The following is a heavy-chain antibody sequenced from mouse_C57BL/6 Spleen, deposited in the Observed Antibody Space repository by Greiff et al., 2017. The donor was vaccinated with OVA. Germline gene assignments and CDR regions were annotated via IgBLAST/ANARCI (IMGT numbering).Heavy chain of an antibody. CDR1: GFSLTSYG. Sequence: VQLKESGPGLVAPSQRLSITCTVSGFSLTSYGVHWVRQPPGKGLEWLVVIWSDGSTTYNSALKSRLSISKDNSKSQVFLKMNSLQTDDTAMYYCARHYYGSSYDYAMDYWGQGTSVTVSS. CDR3: ARHYYGSSYDYAMDY. J-gene: IGHJ4*01. V-gene: IGHV2-6-1*01. D-gene: IGHD1-1*01. CDR2: IWSDGST.